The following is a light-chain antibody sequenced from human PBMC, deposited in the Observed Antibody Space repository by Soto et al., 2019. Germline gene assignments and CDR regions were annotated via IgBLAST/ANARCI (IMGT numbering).Light chain of an antibody. V-gene: IGKV1-39*01. CDR3: QQTYSTLSYT. J-gene: IGKJ5*01. Sequence: DIQMTQSPSSLSASVGDRVTITCRASESIARHLKWYQQKPGKAPKLLIYAASSLQNGVPSRFRGGGSRTDFPLTINNLQPEDFATYYCQQTYSTLSYTFGQGTRLEIK. CDR2: AAS. CDR1: ESIARH.